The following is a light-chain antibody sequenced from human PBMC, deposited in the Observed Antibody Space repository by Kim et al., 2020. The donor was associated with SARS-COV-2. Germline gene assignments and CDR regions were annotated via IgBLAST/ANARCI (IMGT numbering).Light chain of an antibody. J-gene: IGKJ2*01. CDR2: GAS. V-gene: IGKV3-20*01. Sequence: EIVLTQSPGTLSLSPGERATLSCRASQSVSSSYLAWYQQKPGQAPRLLIYGASSRATGIPDRFSGSGSGTDFTLTISRLEPEDFAVYYFQQYDNSPYTFGQGTKLEI. CDR3: QQYDNSPYT. CDR1: QSVSSSY.